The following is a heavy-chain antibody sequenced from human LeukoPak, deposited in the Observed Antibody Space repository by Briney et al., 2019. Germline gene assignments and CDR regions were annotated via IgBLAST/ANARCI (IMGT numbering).Heavy chain of an antibody. CDR3: ARDVPGYSSEFDY. D-gene: IGHD6-25*01. CDR2: INPKTGGS. Sequence: ASVKVSCKASGYTFIDFHMHWVRQAPGQGLEWMAWINPKTGGSNSAQKFQGRVTLTRDTSITTAYMELSGLRSDDTAVYHCARDVPGYSSEFDYWGQGTLVTVSS. CDR1: GYTFIDFH. J-gene: IGHJ4*02. V-gene: IGHV1-2*02.